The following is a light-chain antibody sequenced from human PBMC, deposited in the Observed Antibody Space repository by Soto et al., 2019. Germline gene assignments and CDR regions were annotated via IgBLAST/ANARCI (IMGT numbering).Light chain of an antibody. V-gene: IGLV1-51*01. CDR3: VAWDGGLSAIV. J-gene: IGLJ2*01. CDR2: DND. Sequence: QSVLTQPPSVSAAPGQKVTISCSGSSSNIGNNNVFWYQQLPLTAPRLLIFDNDKRPSGIPDRFSGSKSGTSATLGITGLQTGDEADYYCVAWDGGLSAIVFGGGTKVTVL. CDR1: SSNIGNNN.